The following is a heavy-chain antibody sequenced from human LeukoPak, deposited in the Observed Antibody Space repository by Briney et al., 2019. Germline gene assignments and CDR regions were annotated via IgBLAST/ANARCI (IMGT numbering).Heavy chain of an antibody. CDR2: INPDGGST. D-gene: IGHD6-13*01. V-gene: IGHV1-46*01. CDR3: ARAPRNSSTMLDY. J-gene: IGHJ4*02. Sequence: GASVKVSCRASGYTFTSYWIQWVRQAPGQGLEWMGWINPDGGSTAYAHRFQGRVTMTRDTSTSTVYMDFSSLRSEDTALYYCARAPRNSSTMLDYWGQGTLVTVSS. CDR1: GYTFTSYW.